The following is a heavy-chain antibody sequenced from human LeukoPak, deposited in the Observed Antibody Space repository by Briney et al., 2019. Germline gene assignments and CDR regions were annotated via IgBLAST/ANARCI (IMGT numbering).Heavy chain of an antibody. J-gene: IGHJ4*02. V-gene: IGHV3-23*01. CDR1: GFTFSSYA. D-gene: IGHD3-22*01. CDR2: ISGSGGST. CDR3: AKGLGSSGYYYSPFDS. Sequence: GASLRLSCAASGFTFSSYAMSWVRQAPGKGLEWVSGISGSGGSTYCADSVKGRFTISRDNSKNTLYLQMNSLRAEDTAVYYCAKGLGSSGYYYSPFDSWGQGTLVTVSS.